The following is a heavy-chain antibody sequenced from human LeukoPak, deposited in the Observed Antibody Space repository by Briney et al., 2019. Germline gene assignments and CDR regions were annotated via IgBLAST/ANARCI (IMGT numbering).Heavy chain of an antibody. Sequence: PGGSLRLSCAASGFTFSSYAMSWVRQAPGTGLQCVSGISSSGGSTYYADSVKGRFTISRDNSKNTLFLQMNSLRAEDTAVYYCAKSRYTGSNTNXYXXQGTXXTVS. D-gene: IGHD2-2*02. V-gene: IGHV3-23*01. CDR3: AKSRYTGSNTNXY. CDR2: ISSSGGST. CDR1: GFTFSSYA. J-gene: IGHJ4*02.